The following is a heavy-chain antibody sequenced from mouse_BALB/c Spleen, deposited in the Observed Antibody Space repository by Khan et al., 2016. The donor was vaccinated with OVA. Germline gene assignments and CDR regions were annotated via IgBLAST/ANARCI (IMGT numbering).Heavy chain of an antibody. D-gene: IGHD1-1*01. CDR2: INYSGST. Sequence: EVQLQESGPDLVKPSQSLSLTCTVTGYSITSGYSWHWIRQLPGNKLEWLGYINYSGSTNYNPSLKGRISITRDTSKNQFFLQLNSVTTEDTASYYCERRGRVVGPMDYWGQGTSVTVSS. V-gene: IGHV3-1*02. CDR1: GYSITSGYS. CDR3: ERRGRVVGPMDY. J-gene: IGHJ4*01.